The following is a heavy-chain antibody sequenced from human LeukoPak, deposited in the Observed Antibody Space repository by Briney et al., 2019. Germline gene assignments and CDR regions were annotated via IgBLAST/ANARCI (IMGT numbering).Heavy chain of an antibody. CDR1: DGSISDYY. CDR3: ARGAAALYPFDI. V-gene: IGHV4-4*07. D-gene: IGHD2-2*02. J-gene: IGHJ3*02. CDR2: IYISGRT. Sequence: PSETLSLTCTVSDGSISDYYWSWIRQPAGKGLEWLGRIYISGRTNYNPSLKSRVTMSVDTSRNQFSLKLSSVTAADTAVYYCARGAAALYPFDIWGQGTMVTVSS.